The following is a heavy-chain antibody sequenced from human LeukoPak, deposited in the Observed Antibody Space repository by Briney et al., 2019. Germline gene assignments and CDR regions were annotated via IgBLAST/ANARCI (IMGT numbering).Heavy chain of an antibody. CDR2: IYYSGST. D-gene: IGHD3-10*01. CDR3: ARQFYTATVLFWFDL. CDR1: GGFIISSSYY. Sequence: RSSETLSLTCTVSGGFIISSSYYWGWIRQPPGKGLEWIGSIYYSGSTYYNPSLKSRVTISVDTSKNQFSLKLSSVTAADTAVYYCARQFYTATVLFWFDLWGQGTLVTVSS. V-gene: IGHV4-39*07. J-gene: IGHJ5*02.